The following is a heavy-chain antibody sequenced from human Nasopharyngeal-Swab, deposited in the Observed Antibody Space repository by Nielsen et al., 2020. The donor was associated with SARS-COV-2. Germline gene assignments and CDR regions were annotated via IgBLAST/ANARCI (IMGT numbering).Heavy chain of an antibody. CDR3: ARDVGGRDNY. Sequence: LHPPVNVLLWVSRIDTDGTITDYADSVKGRFTISRDNAKNTLYLQMNSLRAEDTAVYYCARDVGGRDNYWGQGALVTVSS. J-gene: IGHJ4*02. CDR2: IDTDGTIT. D-gene: IGHD2-15*01. V-gene: IGHV3-74*01.